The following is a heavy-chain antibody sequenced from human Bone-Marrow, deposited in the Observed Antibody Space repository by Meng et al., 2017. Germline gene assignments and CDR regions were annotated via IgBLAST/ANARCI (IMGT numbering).Heavy chain of an antibody. Sequence: GGSLRLSCAASGFTFSSYAMSWVRQAPGKGLEWVANIKQDGSEKYYVDSVKGRFTISRDNAKNSLYLQMNSLRAEDTAVYYCARDIWGYATSFDYWGQGTLVTVSS. CDR3: ARDIWGYATSFDY. D-gene: IGHD3-16*01. V-gene: IGHV3-7*01. CDR1: GFTFSSYA. J-gene: IGHJ4*02. CDR2: IKQDGSEK.